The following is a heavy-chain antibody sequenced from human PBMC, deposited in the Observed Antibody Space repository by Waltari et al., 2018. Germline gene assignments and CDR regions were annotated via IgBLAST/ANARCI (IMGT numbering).Heavy chain of an antibody. Sequence: QLQLQESGPGLAKPSETLSLTCAVSGGSISRSNSHWGWIRQPPGKGLEWIGSIYYSGSTYYNPSLKSRVTISVDTSKNQFSLKLSSVTAADTAVYYCARYSSSPYYYGMDVWGQGTTVTVSS. CDR1: GGSISRSNSH. J-gene: IGHJ6*02. V-gene: IGHV4-39*07. D-gene: IGHD6-13*01. CDR2: IYYSGST. CDR3: ARYSSSPYYYGMDV.